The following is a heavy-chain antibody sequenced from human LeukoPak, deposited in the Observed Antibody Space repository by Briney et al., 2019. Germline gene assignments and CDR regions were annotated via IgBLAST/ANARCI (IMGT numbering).Heavy chain of an antibody. CDR1: GYIFTSYG. V-gene: IGHV1-18*01. CDR2: ISANNGHT. D-gene: IGHD3-22*01. Sequence: ASVRVSCKASGYIFTSYGLSWVRQAPGQGLEWMGWISANNGHTHYAQKFQGRLTITRDMSTRTVDMELGSLRSDGTAVYYCARDMRHYRYYESDEYYFNFEYWGQGTLVTVSS. J-gene: IGHJ4*02. CDR3: ARDMRHYRYYESDEYYFNFEY.